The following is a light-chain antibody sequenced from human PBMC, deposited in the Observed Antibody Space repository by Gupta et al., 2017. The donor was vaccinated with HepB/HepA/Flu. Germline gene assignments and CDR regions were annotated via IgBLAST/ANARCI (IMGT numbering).Light chain of an antibody. Sequence: DIVMTQSPDSLTVSLGERATINCKSSQSVLYSSNNKNYLAWYQQKPGQPPRLLIYWASTRESGVPDRFSGSGSGTDFTLTISSLQAEDVAVYYCQQYSSTRRTFGQGTKVEIK. CDR1: QSVLYSSNNKNY. CDR2: WAS. J-gene: IGKJ1*01. CDR3: QQYSSTRRT. V-gene: IGKV4-1*01.